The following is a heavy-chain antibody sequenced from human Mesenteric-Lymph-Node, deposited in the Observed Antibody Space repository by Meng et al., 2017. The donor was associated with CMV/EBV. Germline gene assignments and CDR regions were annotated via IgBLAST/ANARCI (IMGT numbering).Heavy chain of an antibody. V-gene: IGHV4-61*01. D-gene: IGHD6-13*01. CDR2: IYYSGST. J-gene: IGHJ6*02. CDR3: ARDRAAAGSGYGIDV. CDR1: GGSVSSGSYY. Sequence: ESLKISCTVSGGSVSSGSYYWSWIRQPPGKGLEWIGYIYYSGSTHYNPSLKSRVTISVDTSKNQFSLKLSSVTAADTAVYYCARDRAAAGSGYGIDVWGQGTTVTVSS.